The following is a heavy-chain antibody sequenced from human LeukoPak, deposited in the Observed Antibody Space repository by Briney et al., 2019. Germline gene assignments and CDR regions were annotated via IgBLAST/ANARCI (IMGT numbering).Heavy chain of an antibody. J-gene: IGHJ4*02. Sequence: ASVKVSCKASGYSFTTSYMHWARQASGQGLEWMGLINPSGGTTTYAQKFQGRVTMTSDTSTSTVYMELSSLTSEDTAMYYCARDGGYCSPTSCFAFFWGQGTLVTVSS. CDR1: GYSFTTSY. CDR2: INPSGGTT. D-gene: IGHD2-2*01. CDR3: ARDGGYCSPTSCFAFF. V-gene: IGHV1-46*01.